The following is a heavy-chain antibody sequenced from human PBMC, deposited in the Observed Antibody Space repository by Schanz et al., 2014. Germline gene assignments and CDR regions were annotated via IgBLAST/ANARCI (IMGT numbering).Heavy chain of an antibody. CDR2: ISYSGST. Sequence: GQLLESGGGLIQPGGSLRLSCAASGFTFSSYAMSWIRQHPGKGLEWIGFISYSGSTYYNPSLKSRVTISVDTSKNQFSLKLSSATAADTAVYYCARDRGHGGLPGDIWGQGTMVTVSS. V-gene: IGHV4-31*02. D-gene: IGHD3-10*01. CDR3: ARDRGHGGLPGDI. CDR1: GFTFSSYA. J-gene: IGHJ3*02.